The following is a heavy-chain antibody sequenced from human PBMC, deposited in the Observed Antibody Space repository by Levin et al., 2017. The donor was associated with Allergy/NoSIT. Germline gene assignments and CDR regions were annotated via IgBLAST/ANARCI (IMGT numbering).Heavy chain of an antibody. V-gene: IGHV3-15*01. CDR1: GFTFRNAW. Sequence: LSLTCAASGFTFRNAWMSWVRQAPGKGLEWVGRIKSKTDGGTIEYAAPVKGRFTISRDDSKNTLSLQMNSLKTEDTAVYYCTTYSSSWYYFDYWGQGTLVTVSS. J-gene: IGHJ4*02. D-gene: IGHD6-13*01. CDR2: IKSKTDGGTI. CDR3: TTYSSSWYYFDY.